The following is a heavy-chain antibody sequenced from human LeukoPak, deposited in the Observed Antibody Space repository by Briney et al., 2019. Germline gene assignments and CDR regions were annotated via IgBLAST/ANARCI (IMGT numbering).Heavy chain of an antibody. CDR3: ARASYGGNSFDY. J-gene: IGHJ4*02. D-gene: IGHD4-23*01. CDR1: GFTFSSYA. Sequence: PGRSLRLSCAASGFTFSSYAMHWVRQAPGKGLEWVAVISYDGSNKYYADSVKGRFTISRDNAKNSLYLQMNSLRAEDTAVYYCARASYGGNSFDYWGQGTLVTVSS. CDR2: ISYDGSNK. V-gene: IGHV3-30-3*01.